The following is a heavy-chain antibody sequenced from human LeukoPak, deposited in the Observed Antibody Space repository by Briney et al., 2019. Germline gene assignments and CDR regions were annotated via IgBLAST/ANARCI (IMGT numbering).Heavy chain of an antibody. J-gene: IGHJ5*02. D-gene: IGHD3-16*01. CDR3: VTRLA. V-gene: IGHV3-53*01. CDR2: IYSGGST. Sequence: GGSLRLSCAASGFTVSSNYMSWVRQAPGKGLDWVSMIYSGGSTNNADSVKGRFTISRDSSKNTLYLQMNSLRAEDTAVYYCVTRLAWGQGTLVTVSS. CDR1: GFTVSSNY.